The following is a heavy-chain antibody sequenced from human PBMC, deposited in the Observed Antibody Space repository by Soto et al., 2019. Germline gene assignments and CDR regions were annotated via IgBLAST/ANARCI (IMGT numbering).Heavy chain of an antibody. CDR1: GYTFTGYY. D-gene: IGHD6-6*01. CDR2: INPKTGDT. CDR3: VTGDHLVR. J-gene: IGHJ4*02. V-gene: IGHV1-2*02. Sequence: ASVKGSCKSSGYTFTGYYLNWVRQAPGRGLEWVGWINPKTGDTNNAQKFQGSVTMTTDTSISTGYMELSGLKSDDTAVYYCVTGDHLVRWGQGTRVTVSS.